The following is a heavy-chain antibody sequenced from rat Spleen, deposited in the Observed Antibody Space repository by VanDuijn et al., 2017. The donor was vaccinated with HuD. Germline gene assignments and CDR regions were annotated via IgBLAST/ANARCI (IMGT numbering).Heavy chain of an antibody. V-gene: IGHV5-31*01. Sequence: EVQLVESGGGLVQPGRSLKLSCVTSGFTFNYYWMTWIRQAPGKGLEWVASISTGGGDTYYRDSVKGRFTISRDNAKNTLYLQMDSLRSEDTATYYCAKDKGEYNNLFDYWGQGVMVTVSS. CDR1: GFTFNYYW. J-gene: IGHJ2*01. D-gene: IGHD1-10*01. CDR2: ISTGGGDT. CDR3: AKDKGEYNNLFDY.